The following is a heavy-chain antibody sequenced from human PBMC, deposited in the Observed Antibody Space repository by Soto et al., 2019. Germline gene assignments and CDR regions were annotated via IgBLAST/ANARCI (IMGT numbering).Heavy chain of an antibody. V-gene: IGHV3-48*02. CDR3: AGDRPPFRGVIGAFDI. CDR2: ISSSSNTI. J-gene: IGHJ3*02. Sequence: PGGSLRLSCAASGFTFSYYSMNWVRQAPGKGLEWVSYISSSSNTIYYTDSVKGRFTISRDNAKNSLYLQMNSLRDEDTAVYYCAGDRPPFRGVIGAFDIWGQGTMVTVSS. D-gene: IGHD3-16*02. CDR1: GFTFSYYS.